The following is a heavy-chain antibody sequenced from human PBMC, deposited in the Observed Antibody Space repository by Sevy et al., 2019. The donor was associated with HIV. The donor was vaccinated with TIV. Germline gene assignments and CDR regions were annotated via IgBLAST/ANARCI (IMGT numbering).Heavy chain of an antibody. V-gene: IGHV6-1*01. Sequence: QSQTLSLTCAISGDSVSSNSAVWNWIRHSPSRGLEWLGRTYYRSKWYNDYTVSVKSRITINPDTSKNQFSLQLNSVTPEDTAMYYCARKDDSVGSFDIWGQGTMVTVSS. J-gene: IGHJ3*02. CDR2: TYYRSKWYN. CDR1: GDSVSSNSAV. D-gene: IGHD3-16*01. CDR3: ARKDDSVGSFDI.